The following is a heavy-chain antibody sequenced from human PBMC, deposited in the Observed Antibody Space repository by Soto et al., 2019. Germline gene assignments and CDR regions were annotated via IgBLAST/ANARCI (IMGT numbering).Heavy chain of an antibody. Sequence: EVQLLESGGGLVQPGGSLRLSCAASGFTFTDYIMSWVRQAPGKGLERVSGISASGGNTYYAGSVKGRFTISRDNSKNMLYLQMNGLRGEDTAVYYCARAAGSCSGGTCYPFWFDPWGQGTLVAVSS. D-gene: IGHD2-15*01. CDR2: ISASGGNT. J-gene: IGHJ5*02. V-gene: IGHV3-23*01. CDR1: GFTFTDYI. CDR3: ARAAGSCSGGTCYPFWFDP.